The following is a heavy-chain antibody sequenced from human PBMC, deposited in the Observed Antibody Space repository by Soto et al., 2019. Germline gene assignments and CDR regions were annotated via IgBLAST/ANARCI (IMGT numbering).Heavy chain of an antibody. Sequence: QVQLVQSGGEVKKPGASVKVSCKASGYTFTNYGVTWVRQAPGQGLEWMGWISAYTDNPKYAQKFQGRVTMTIDTSTTTAYMDLRSLTSDYTAVYYCARVIPGAEAWFGPWGQGTLVTVSS. V-gene: IGHV1-18*01. CDR2: ISAYTDNP. CDR3: ARVIPGAEAWFGP. CDR1: GYTFTNYG. J-gene: IGHJ5*02. D-gene: IGHD2-2*01.